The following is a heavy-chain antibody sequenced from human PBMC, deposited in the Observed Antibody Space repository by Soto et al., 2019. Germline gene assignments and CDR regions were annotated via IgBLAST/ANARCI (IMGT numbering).Heavy chain of an antibody. J-gene: IGHJ5*02. D-gene: IGHD4-17*01. CDR1: GGSISSGGYY. CDR3: ARGGPYYGDFWNNWFDP. CDR2: IYYSGST. V-gene: IGHV4-31*03. Sequence: QVQLQESGPGLVKPSQTLSLTCTVSGGSISSGGYYWSWIRQHPGKGLEWIGYIYYSGSTYYNPSLKRRVTLSFDTSKNQFSLKLSSVTAADTAVYYCARGGPYYGDFWNNWFDPWGQGTLVTVSS.